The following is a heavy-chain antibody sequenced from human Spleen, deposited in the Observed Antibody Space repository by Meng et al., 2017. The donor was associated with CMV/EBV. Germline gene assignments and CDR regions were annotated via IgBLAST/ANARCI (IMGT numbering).Heavy chain of an antibody. J-gene: IGHJ4*02. CDR1: GYACTASY. D-gene: IGHD3-10*01. CDR3: ATLGRGFGEMRGFDF. CDR2: VDPGNSER. Sequence: SGYACTASYHHRGRQTPGKGLEWVGVVDPGNSERIYAERFQVSVSITADTSLDTAYLALSSLRSEDTALYSCATLGRGFGEMRGFDFWGQGTLVTVSS. V-gene: IGHV1-69-2*01.